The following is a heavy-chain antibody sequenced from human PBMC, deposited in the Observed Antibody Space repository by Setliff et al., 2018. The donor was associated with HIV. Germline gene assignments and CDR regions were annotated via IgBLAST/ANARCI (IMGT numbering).Heavy chain of an antibody. V-gene: IGHV2-5*02. Sequence: SGPTLVNPTQPLTLTCSLSGFSLNTAGVGVAWIRQPPGKALEWLALIYWDDDKRFSPSLSSRLTITKDTSKNQVVLTMANMDPVDTATYFCAHYYDSSGFYNSFDYWGQGALVTVS. CDR2: IYWDDDK. CDR3: AHYYDSSGFYNSFDY. D-gene: IGHD3-22*01. J-gene: IGHJ4*02. CDR1: GFSLNTAGVG.